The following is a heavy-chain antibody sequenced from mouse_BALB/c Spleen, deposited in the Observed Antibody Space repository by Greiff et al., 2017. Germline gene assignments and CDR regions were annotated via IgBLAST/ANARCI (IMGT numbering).Heavy chain of an antibody. Sequence: VQLKQTGPELVKPGASVKISCKASGYSFTDYIMLWVKQSHGKSLEWIGNINPYYGSTSYNLKFKGKATLTVDKSSSTAYMQLNSLTSEDSAVYYCARGDDGPHEGYFDVWGAGTTVTVSS. D-gene: IGHD2-3*01. CDR3: ARGDDGPHEGYFDV. J-gene: IGHJ1*01. V-gene: IGHV1-39*01. CDR1: GYSFTDYI. CDR2: INPYYGST.